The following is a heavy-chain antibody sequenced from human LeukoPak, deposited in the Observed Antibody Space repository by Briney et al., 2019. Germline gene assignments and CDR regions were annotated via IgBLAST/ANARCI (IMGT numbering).Heavy chain of an antibody. CDR3: ARARSSYGYGDAFDI. Sequence: GGSLRVSCAASGFTFSSYSMNWVRQAPGKGLEWVSSISSSSSYICYAASVKGRFTISRDNAKNSLYLQMNSLRAEDTAVYYCARARSSYGYGDAFDIWGQGTMVTVSS. CDR2: ISSSSSYI. CDR1: GFTFSSYS. D-gene: IGHD5-18*01. J-gene: IGHJ3*02. V-gene: IGHV3-21*01.